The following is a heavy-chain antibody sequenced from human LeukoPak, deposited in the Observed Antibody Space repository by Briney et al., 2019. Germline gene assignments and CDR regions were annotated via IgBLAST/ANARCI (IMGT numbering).Heavy chain of an antibody. CDR1: GFTFSSYA. Sequence: GGSLRLSCVASGFTFSSYAMSWVRQAPGKGLEWVSSISVSGGSTNYAGSVKGRFTISRDNSKNTLYLQMSSLRAEDTAVYYCGKGQRGTGDPWGQGTLVTVSS. V-gene: IGHV3-23*01. D-gene: IGHD1-26*01. CDR3: GKGQRGTGDP. J-gene: IGHJ5*02. CDR2: ISVSGGST.